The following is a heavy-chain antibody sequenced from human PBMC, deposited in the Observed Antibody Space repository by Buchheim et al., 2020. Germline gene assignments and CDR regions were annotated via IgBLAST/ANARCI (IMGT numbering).Heavy chain of an antibody. D-gene: IGHD1-1*01. Sequence: QVQLVESGGGLVKPGGSLRLSCAASGFTFSDYYMSWIRQAPGKGLEWLSYISPSGGTMFHADSVKGRFTISRDKAKNSLYLQMNSLGAEDMAVYYCARGGRRGTNYDGPDYWGQGAL. CDR2: ISPSGGTM. J-gene: IGHJ4*02. V-gene: IGHV3-11*01. CDR1: GFTFSDYY. CDR3: ARGGRRGTNYDGPDY.